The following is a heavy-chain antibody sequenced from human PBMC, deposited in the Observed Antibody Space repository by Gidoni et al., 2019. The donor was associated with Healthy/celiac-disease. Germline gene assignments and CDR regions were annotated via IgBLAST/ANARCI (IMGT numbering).Heavy chain of an antibody. CDR1: GFTFSSYG. D-gene: IGHD3-10*01. CDR2: IWYDGSNK. CDR3: ARDRLTGGAYAFDI. J-gene: IGHJ3*02. V-gene: IGHV3-33*01. Sequence: ESGGGVVPPGRSLRLSCAAPGFTFSSYGRHWVRQAPGKGLEWVAVIWYDGSNKYYADSVKGRFTISRDNSKNTLYLQMNSLRAEDTAVYYCARDRLTGGAYAFDIWGQGTMVTVSS.